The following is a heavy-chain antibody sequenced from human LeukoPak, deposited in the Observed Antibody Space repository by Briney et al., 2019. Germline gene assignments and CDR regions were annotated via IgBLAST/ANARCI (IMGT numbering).Heavy chain of an antibody. Sequence: GGSLRLSCAASGFTFSNYWMHWVRQAPGKGLVWVSRINSDGRSTSYADSVKGRDTISRDNAKNTLYLQMNSLGAEDTAVYYCAGEGGLERYFDFWGQGTLVTVSS. CDR1: GFTFSNYW. CDR2: INSDGRST. D-gene: IGHD1-1*01. V-gene: IGHV3-74*01. J-gene: IGHJ4*02. CDR3: AGEGGLERYFDF.